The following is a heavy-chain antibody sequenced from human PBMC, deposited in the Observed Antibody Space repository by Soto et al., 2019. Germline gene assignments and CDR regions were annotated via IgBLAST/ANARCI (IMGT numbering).Heavy chain of an antibody. CDR3: ARDIGSYAYGEGY. V-gene: IGHV4-4*07. D-gene: IGHD3-10*01. CDR1: GGSINSYC. J-gene: IGHJ4*02. CDR2: VYSSGTT. Sequence: LSRTCSVSGGSINSYCWSWIRQPAGKGLEWIGRVYSSGTTDYNPSLNSRATLSVETSKNQFSLKLSSVTAADTAVYYCARDIGSYAYGEGYWGQGIQVTVSS.